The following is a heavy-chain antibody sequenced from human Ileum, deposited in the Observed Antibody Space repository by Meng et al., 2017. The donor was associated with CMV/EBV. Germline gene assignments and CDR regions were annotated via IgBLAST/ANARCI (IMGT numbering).Heavy chain of an antibody. D-gene: IGHD3-3*01. J-gene: IGHJ4*02. Sequence: NFSSYAISWVRQGPGRGLEWMGGINPIFGAANNGQKFQGKVTITTGESTSTTYMELSSLKSEDKAVYYCARAPDYDFWSGYYTVFDYWGQGTLVTVSS. CDR3: ARAPDYDFWSGYYTVFDY. CDR2: INPIFGAA. CDR1: NFSSYA. V-gene: IGHV1-69*05.